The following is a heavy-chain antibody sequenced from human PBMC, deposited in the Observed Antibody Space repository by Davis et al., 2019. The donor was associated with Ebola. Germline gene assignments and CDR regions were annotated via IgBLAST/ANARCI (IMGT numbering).Heavy chain of an antibody. Sequence: GESLKISCKGSGYSFTSYWIGWVRQMPGKGLEWMGIIYPGDSDTRYSPSFQGQVTISADKSISTAYLQWSSMKASDTAMYYCARRLAMTGYAFDYWGQGTLVTVSS. CDR2: IYPGDSDT. V-gene: IGHV5-51*01. D-gene: IGHD3-9*01. J-gene: IGHJ4*02. CDR1: GYSFTSYW. CDR3: ARRLAMTGYAFDY.